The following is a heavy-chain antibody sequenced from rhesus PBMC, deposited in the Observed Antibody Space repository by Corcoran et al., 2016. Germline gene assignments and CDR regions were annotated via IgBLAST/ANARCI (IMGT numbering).Heavy chain of an antibody. CDR2: IYGSRGTT. Sequence: QVQLQESGPGLVTPSETLPPTCAVPGASISDHSCRWIRQSPGRGLEWIVRIYGSRGTTDYNPSLKRRVAISIDTSNNQLSRKLNDVTAADTAVYYCAKAGVATDFDYWGQGVLVTVSS. CDR3: AKAGVATDFDY. V-gene: IGHV4S2*01. J-gene: IGHJ4*01. D-gene: IGHD4-29*01. CDR1: GASISDHS.